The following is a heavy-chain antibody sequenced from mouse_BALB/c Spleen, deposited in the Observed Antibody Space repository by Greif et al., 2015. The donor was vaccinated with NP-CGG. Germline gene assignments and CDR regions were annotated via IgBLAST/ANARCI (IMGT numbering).Heavy chain of an antibody. V-gene: IGHV6-6*02. CDR1: GFTFSNYW. D-gene: IGHD2-3*01. CDR2: IRLKSNNYAT. CDR3: TYDSYAWFAY. Sequence: EVKLEESGGGLVQPGGSMKLSCVASGFTFSNYWMNWVRQSPEKGLEWVAEIRLKSNNYATHYAESVKGRFTISRDDSKNSVYLQMNNLRAEYTGIDYCTYDSYAWFAYWGQGTLVTVSA. J-gene: IGHJ3*01.